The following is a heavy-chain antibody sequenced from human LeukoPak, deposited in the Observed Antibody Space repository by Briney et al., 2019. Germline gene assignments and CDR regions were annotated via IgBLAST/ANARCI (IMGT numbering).Heavy chain of an antibody. CDR1: GGSFSGYY. V-gene: IGHV4-34*01. J-gene: IGHJ5*02. Sequence: KPSETLSLTCAVYGGSFSGYYWSWIRQPPGKGLEWIGEINHSGSTNYNPSLKSRVTISVDTSKNQFSLKLSSVTAADTAVYYCARRRTYYYGSGSRGAFDPWGQGTLVTVSS. CDR3: ARRRTYYYGSGSRGAFDP. D-gene: IGHD3-10*01. CDR2: INHSGST.